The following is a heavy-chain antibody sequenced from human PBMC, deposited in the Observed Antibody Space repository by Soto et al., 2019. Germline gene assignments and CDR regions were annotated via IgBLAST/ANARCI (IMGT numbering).Heavy chain of an antibody. D-gene: IGHD2-15*01. CDR3: ARDSGYCSGGSCPQYYFDY. CDR1: GFTFSSYA. V-gene: IGHV3-64*01. J-gene: IGHJ4*02. CDR2: ISSNGGST. Sequence: GGSLRLSCAASGFTFSSYAMHWVRQAPGKGLEYVSAISSNGGSTYYANSVKGRFTISRDNSKNTLYLQMGSLRAEDMAVYYCARDSGYCSGGSCPQYYFDYWGQGTLVTV.